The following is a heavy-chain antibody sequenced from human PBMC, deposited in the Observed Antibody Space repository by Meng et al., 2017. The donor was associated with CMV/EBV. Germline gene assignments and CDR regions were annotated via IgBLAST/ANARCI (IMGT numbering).Heavy chain of an antibody. D-gene: IGHD4-11*01. J-gene: IGHJ6*02. Sequence: PSVKVSCKASGGTFSSYAISWVRQAPGQGLEWMGGIIPILGIANYAQKFQGRVTITADKSTSTAYMELSSLRSEDTAVYYCARSTVTRRGPGAPNYYYYGMDVWGQGTTVTVSS. V-gene: IGHV1-69*10. CDR1: GGTFSSYA. CDR3: ARSTVTRRGPGAPNYYYYGMDV. CDR2: IIPILGIA.